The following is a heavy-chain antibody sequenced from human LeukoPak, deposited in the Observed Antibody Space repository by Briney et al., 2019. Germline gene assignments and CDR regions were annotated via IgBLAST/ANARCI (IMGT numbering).Heavy chain of an antibody. Sequence: GGSLRLSCAASGFTFYDYTMHWVRQAPGKGLEWVSLISWDCGSTYYADSVKGRFTISRDNSKNSLYLQMNSLRTEDTALYYCAKGLALVAKSGPFDYWGQGTLVTVSS. V-gene: IGHV3-43*01. D-gene: IGHD5-12*01. CDR1: GFTFYDYT. CDR3: AKGLALVAKSGPFDY. J-gene: IGHJ4*02. CDR2: ISWDCGST.